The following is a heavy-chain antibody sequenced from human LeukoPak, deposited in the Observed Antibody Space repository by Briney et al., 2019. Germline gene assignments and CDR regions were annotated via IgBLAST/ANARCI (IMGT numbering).Heavy chain of an antibody. CDR1: GGSISSYY. CDR2: IYTSGST. V-gene: IGHV4-4*07. D-gene: IGHD3-10*01. J-gene: IGHJ3*02. CDR3: AGEVYGSGSWAFDI. Sequence: SETLSLTCTVSGGSISSYYWSWIRQPAGKGLEWIGRIYTSGSTNYNPFLESRVTMSVDTSKNQFSLKLSSVTAADTAVYYCAGEVYGSGSWAFDIWGQGTMVTVSS.